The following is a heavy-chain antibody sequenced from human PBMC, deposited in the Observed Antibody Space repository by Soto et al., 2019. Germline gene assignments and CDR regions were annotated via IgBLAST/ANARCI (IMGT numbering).Heavy chain of an antibody. D-gene: IGHD6-19*01. CDR1: GDSISRISYY. Sequence: QLQLQESGPGLVKPSETLSLTCSVSGDSISRISYYWGWIRQPPGKGLEWIGNIHYSGSTYYNPSLKSRVTISQDTSKNQISLKLTSVTAADTAIYYCATNSGWFFDYWGQGTLVTVSS. J-gene: IGHJ4*02. V-gene: IGHV4-39*01. CDR3: ATNSGWFFDY. CDR2: IHYSGST.